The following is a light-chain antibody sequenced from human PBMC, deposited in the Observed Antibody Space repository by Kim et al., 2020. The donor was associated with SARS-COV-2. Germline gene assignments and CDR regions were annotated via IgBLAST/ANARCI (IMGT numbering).Light chain of an antibody. CDR2: GAT. CDR3: QQYNNWPMYT. Sequence: VSPGERATLSCRASQSVTINLAWYQQKPGQAPRLLIYGATTRATGIPARFSGSGSGTEFTLTISSLQSEDLAVYYCQQYNNWPMYTFGQGTKLEI. CDR1: QSVTIN. J-gene: IGKJ2*01. V-gene: IGKV3-15*01.